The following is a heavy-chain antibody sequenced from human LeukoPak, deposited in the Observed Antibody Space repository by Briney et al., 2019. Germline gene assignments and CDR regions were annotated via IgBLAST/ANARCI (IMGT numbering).Heavy chain of an antibody. V-gene: IGHV5-51*01. J-gene: IGHJ4*02. CDR1: GYSFNTYW. D-gene: IGHD3-22*01. CDR3: ARRVNSGYSFDY. CDR2: IYPGSPHT. Sequence: PGXSLKISCKGSGYSFNTYWIGWVRPRPGKGLELMGIIYPGSPHTTHSPSFQGQVTISVDNSISTPYLQWSTLKASDPAMYYCARRVNSGYSFDYWAQGTLVTVSS.